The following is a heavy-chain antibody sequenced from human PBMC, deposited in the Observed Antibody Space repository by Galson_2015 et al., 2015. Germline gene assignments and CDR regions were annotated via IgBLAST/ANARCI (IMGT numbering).Heavy chain of an antibody. D-gene: IGHD5-24*01. CDR1: GFTFSSYD. J-gene: IGHJ6*03. Sequence: SLRLSCAASGFTFSSYDMHWVRQATGKGLEWVSAIGTAGDTYYPGSVKGRFTISRENAKNSLYLQMNSLRAGDTAVYYCARGKDGYNIGRYYYYYMDVWDKGTTVTVSS. CDR3: ARGKDGYNIGRYYYYYMDV. V-gene: IGHV3-13*01. CDR2: IGTAGDT.